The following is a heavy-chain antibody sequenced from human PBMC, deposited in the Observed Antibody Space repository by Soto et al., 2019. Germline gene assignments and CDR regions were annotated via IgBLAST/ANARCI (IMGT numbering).Heavy chain of an antibody. D-gene: IGHD3-10*01. Sequence: QVQLVESGGGVVQPGRSLRLSCAASGFTFSSYGMNWVRQAPGKGLEWVAVISYDGSNKYYADSVKGRFTISRDNSKNTLYLQMNSLRAEDTAVYYCATLDNYYLDVWGQGTTVTVSS. V-gene: IGHV3-30*03. CDR3: ATLDNYYLDV. CDR2: ISYDGSNK. CDR1: GFTFSSYG. J-gene: IGHJ6*02.